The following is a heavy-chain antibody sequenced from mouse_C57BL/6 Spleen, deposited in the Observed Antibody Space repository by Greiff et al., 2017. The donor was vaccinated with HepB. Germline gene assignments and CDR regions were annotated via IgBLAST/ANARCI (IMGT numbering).Heavy chain of an antibody. D-gene: IGHD1-1*01. CDR2: IDPENGDT. CDR3: TTLITTVVGAY. Sequence: VQLQQSGAELVRPGASVKLSCTASGFNIKDDYMHWVKQRPEQGLEWIGWIDPENGDTEYASKFQGKATITADTSSNTAYLQLSSLTSEDTAVYYCTTLITTVVGAYWGQGTLVTVSA. V-gene: IGHV14-4*01. J-gene: IGHJ3*01. CDR1: GFNIKDDY.